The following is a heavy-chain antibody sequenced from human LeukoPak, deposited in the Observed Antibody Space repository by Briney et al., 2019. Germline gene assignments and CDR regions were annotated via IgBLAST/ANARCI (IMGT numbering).Heavy chain of an antibody. Sequence: ASVKVSCKASGYTFTSYGISWVRQAPGQGLEWMGWISAYNGNTNYAQKLQSRVTMTTDTSTSTAYMELRSLRSDDTAVYYCARGTTDLGYCSSTSCYGGYYYMDVWGKGTTVTVSS. CDR1: GYTFTSYG. V-gene: IGHV1-18*01. CDR3: ARGTTDLGYCSSTSCYGGYYYMDV. D-gene: IGHD2-2*01. J-gene: IGHJ6*03. CDR2: ISAYNGNT.